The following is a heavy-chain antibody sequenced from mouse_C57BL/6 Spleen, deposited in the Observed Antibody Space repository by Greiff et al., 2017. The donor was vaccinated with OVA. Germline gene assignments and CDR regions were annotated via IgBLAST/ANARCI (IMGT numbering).Heavy chain of an antibody. CDR1: GYTFTSYW. J-gene: IGHJ2*01. CDR3: SRIRFVVFDY. Sequence: VQLQQPGAELVKPGASVKMSCTASGYTFTSYWITWVKQRPGQGLEWIGDIYPGSGSTNYNEKFKSKATLTVDTSSISAYMQLSCLTSEDSSVYYCSRIRFVVFDYWGQGTTLTVSS. D-gene: IGHD1-1*02. V-gene: IGHV1-55*01. CDR2: IYPGSGST.